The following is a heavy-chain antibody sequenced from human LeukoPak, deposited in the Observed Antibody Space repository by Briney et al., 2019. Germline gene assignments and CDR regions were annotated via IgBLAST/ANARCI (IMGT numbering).Heavy chain of an antibody. D-gene: IGHD3-9*01. V-gene: IGHV3-7*01. CDR2: IKQDGSEK. CDR3: ARRWGIAYYDILTGYYHFDY. CDR1: GFTFSSYW. J-gene: IGHJ4*02. Sequence: GGSLRLSCAASGFTFSSYWMSWVRQAPGKGLEWVANIKQDGSEKYYVDSVKGRFTISRDNAKNSLYLQMNSLRAEDTAVYYCARRWGIAYYDILTGYYHFDYWGQGTLVTVSS.